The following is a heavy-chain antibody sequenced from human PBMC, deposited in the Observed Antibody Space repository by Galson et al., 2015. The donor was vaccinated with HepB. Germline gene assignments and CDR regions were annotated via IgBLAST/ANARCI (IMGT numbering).Heavy chain of an antibody. CDR1: GYSFSNYV. D-gene: IGHD6-19*01. CDR2: INAGNGHT. V-gene: IGHV1-3*01. Sequence: SCKASGYSFSNYVIHWVRQAPGQRLEWMGWINAGNGHTKYSQRFEGRVTITRDTSANIAYMELSSLRSADTAVYYCARERPGLAVAGLYYYFYGMDVWGQGTTVTVSS. CDR3: ARERPGLAVAGLYYYFYGMDV. J-gene: IGHJ6*02.